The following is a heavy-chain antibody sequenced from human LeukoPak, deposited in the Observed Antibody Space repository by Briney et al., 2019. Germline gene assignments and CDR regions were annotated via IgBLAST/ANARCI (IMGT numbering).Heavy chain of an antibody. Sequence: GRSLRLSCAASGFTFSSYAMHWVRQAPGKGLEWVAVISYDGSNKYYADSVKGRFTISRDNSKNTLYLQMNSLRAEDTAVYYCARPPIVGVNWGQGTLVTVSS. CDR3: ARPPIVGVN. CDR2: ISYDGSNK. CDR1: GFTFSSYA. V-gene: IGHV3-30-3*01. D-gene: IGHD1-26*01. J-gene: IGHJ4*02.